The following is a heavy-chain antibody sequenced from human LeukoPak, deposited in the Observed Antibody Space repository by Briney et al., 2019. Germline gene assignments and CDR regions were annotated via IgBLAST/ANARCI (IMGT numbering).Heavy chain of an antibody. V-gene: IGHV4-59*08. CDR2: IFYSGNT. D-gene: IGHD2-15*01. CDR3: ARQQRRGGSGELDY. J-gene: IGHJ4*02. Sequence: SETLSLTCSVSGDSLSSYYWNWIRQPPGKGLEWIGYIFYSGNTNYNPSLKSRGTISFDTPKNQFSLNLTSVTAADTAVYYCARQQRRGGSGELDYWGQGALVTVSS. CDR1: GDSLSSYY.